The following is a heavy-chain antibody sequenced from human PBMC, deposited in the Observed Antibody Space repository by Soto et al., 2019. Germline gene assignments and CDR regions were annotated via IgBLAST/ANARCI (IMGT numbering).Heavy chain of an antibody. CDR2: INHSGST. CDR1: GGSFSGYY. Sequence: SETLSLTCAVYGGSFSGYYWSWIRQPPGKGLEWIGEINHSGSTNYNPSLKSRVTISVDTSKNQFSLKLSSVTAADTAVYYCARGRGTHSGYDLGYGYMDVWGKGTTVTVSS. J-gene: IGHJ6*03. V-gene: IGHV4-34*01. D-gene: IGHD5-12*01. CDR3: ARGRGTHSGYDLGYGYMDV.